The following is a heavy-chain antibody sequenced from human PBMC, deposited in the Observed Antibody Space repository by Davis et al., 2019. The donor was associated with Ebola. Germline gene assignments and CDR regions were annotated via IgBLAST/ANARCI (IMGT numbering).Heavy chain of an antibody. CDR3: AREYSSSSTYYYYGMDV. Sequence: SETLSLTCTVSGGSISSGGYYWSWIRQHPGKGLEWIGYIYYSGSTNYNPSLKSRVTISVDTSKNQFSLKLSSVTAADTAVYYCAREYSSSSTYYYYGMDVWGQGTTVTVSS. V-gene: IGHV4-31*03. CDR2: IYYSGST. J-gene: IGHJ6*02. D-gene: IGHD6-6*01. CDR1: GGSISSGGYY.